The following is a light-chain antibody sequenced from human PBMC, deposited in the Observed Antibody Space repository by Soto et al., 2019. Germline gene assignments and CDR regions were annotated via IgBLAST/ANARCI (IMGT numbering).Light chain of an antibody. CDR2: SNN. Sequence: QSVLTQPPSASATPGQRVSISCSGSRSNIGSNYVYWYQQLPGAAPRLLMYSNNQRPSGVPGRFSVSKSGTSASLAISGLRSEDETDYYCAACDDNLSGGVFGGGTQLTVL. J-gene: IGLJ3*02. CDR3: AACDDNLSGGV. CDR1: RSNIGSNY. V-gene: IGLV1-47*02.